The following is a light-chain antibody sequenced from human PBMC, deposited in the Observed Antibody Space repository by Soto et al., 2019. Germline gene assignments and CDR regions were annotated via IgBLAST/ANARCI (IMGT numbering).Light chain of an antibody. J-gene: IGLJ3*02. CDR3: AAWDDSLNGWV. CDR1: RSNIGSRT. V-gene: IGLV1-44*01. Sequence: QSVLTQPPSVSGTPWHRVTISCAGSRSNIGSRTLNWYQHLPGTAPKLLIYSNNQRPSGVPDRFSGSKSGTSASLAISGLQSEDEADYYCAAWDDSLNGWVFGGGTKVTVL. CDR2: SNN.